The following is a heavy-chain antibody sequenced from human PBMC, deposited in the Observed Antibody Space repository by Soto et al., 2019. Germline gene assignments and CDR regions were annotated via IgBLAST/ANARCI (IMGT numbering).Heavy chain of an antibody. D-gene: IGHD1-1*01. J-gene: IGHJ5*02. CDR1: VASISVYY. Sequence: SETLSLTCTFSVASISVYYWGWIRKSAGKGLEWIGRIYATGTTDYNPSLKSRVMMSVDTSKKQFSLKLRSVTAADTAVYYCVRDGTKTLRDWFDPWGQGISVTVSS. V-gene: IGHV4-4*07. CDR3: VRDGTKTLRDWFDP. CDR2: IYATGTT.